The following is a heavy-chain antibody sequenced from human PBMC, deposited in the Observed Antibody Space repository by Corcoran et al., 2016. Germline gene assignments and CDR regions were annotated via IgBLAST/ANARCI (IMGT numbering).Heavy chain of an antibody. CDR3: ARNEVRDGYNLNAFDI. V-gene: IGHV1-69*06. CDR1: GGTFSSYA. D-gene: IGHD5-12*01. J-gene: IGHJ3*02. Sequence: QVQLVQSGAEVKKPGSSVKVSCKASGGTFSSYAISWVRQAPGQGLEWMGGIIPIFGTANYAQKFQGRVTITEDKSTSTAYMELSSLRSEDTAVYYCARNEVRDGYNLNAFDIWGQGTMVTVSS. CDR2: IIPIFGTA.